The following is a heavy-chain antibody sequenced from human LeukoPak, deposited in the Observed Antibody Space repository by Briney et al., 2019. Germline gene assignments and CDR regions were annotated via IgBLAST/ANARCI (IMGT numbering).Heavy chain of an antibody. D-gene: IGHD6-13*01. CDR1: GGSISSYY. CDR2: IYASGNT. J-gene: IGHJ4*02. CDR3: ARGRGSSWYYFDY. V-gene: IGHV4-4*07. Sequence: SETLSLTCTVSGGSISSYYWSWVRQPAGKGLEWIGRIYASGNTNYNPSIKGRVTMSLDTSKNQFSLNLSSVTAADTAVYYCARGRGSSWYYFDYWGRGTLVTVSS.